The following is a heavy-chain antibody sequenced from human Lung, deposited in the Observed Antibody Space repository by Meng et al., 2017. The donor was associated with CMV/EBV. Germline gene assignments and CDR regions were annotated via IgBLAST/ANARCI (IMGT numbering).Heavy chain of an antibody. CDR1: GFNFSSYA. CDR2: ISSNGGST. V-gene: IGHV3-64*02. D-gene: IGHD1-7*01. CDR3: ARVRGTTPLFDY. Sequence: GGSXRLXCAASGFNFSSYAMHWVRQAPGKGLEYVSAISSNGGSTYYADSVKGRFTISRDNSKNTLYLQMGSLRAEDMAVYYCARVRGTTPLFDYWGQGTLVTVSS. J-gene: IGHJ4*02.